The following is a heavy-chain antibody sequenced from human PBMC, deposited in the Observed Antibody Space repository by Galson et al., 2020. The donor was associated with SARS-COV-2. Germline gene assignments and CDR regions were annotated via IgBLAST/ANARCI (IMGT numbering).Heavy chain of an antibody. CDR2: ISSTGTNI. CDR1: GFSFSDYE. J-gene: IGHJ3*02. CDR3: ASPYLAAASFFGAFDI. D-gene: IGHD6-13*01. Sequence: GGSLRLSCAGSGFSFSDYEMNWVRHGPGKGLEWVSYISSTGTNIYYADSVKGRFTISRDNAKNSLYLQMTSLRAEDTAIYYCASPYLAAASFFGAFDIWGPGTMVTVSS. V-gene: IGHV3-48*03.